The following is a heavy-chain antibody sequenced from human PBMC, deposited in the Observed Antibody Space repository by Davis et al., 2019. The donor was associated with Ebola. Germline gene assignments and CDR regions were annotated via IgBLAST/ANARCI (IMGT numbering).Heavy chain of an antibody. Sequence: GESLKISCKGSGYSFTSYWIGWVRQMPGKGLEWMGIIYPGDSDTRYRPSFQGQVTISVDRSISTAFLQWDSLKASDTAMYYCAKSTGTTGPFDFWGQGTLITVSS. CDR1: GYSFTSYW. CDR2: IYPGDSDT. V-gene: IGHV5-51*01. D-gene: IGHD1-1*01. CDR3: AKSTGTTGPFDF. J-gene: IGHJ4*02.